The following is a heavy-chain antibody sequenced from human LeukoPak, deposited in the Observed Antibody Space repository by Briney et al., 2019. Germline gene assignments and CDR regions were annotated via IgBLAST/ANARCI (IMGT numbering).Heavy chain of an antibody. CDR1: GFSLSTSGMC. CDR2: IDWDDDK. D-gene: IGHD2-15*01. J-gene: IGHJ4*02. CDR3: ARMRGYCSGGSCSYYFDY. V-gene: IGHV2-70*01. Sequence: SGPALVKPTQTLTLPCTFSGFSLSTSGMCVSWIRQPPGKALEWLALIDWDDDKYYSTSLKTRLTISKDTSKNQVVLTMTNMDPVDTATYYCARMRGYCSGGSCSYYFDYWGQGTLVTVSS.